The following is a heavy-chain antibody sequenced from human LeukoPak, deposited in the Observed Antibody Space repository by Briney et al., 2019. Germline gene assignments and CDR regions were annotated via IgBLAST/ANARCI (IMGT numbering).Heavy chain of an antibody. V-gene: IGHV3-30*04. CDR3: ARAHYYDSSGLDF. CDR1: EFTFSSYA. D-gene: IGHD3-22*01. J-gene: IGHJ4*02. CDR2: ISYAGSNK. Sequence: PGGSLRLSCAASEFTFSSYAMHWVRQAPGKGLEWVAVISYAGSNKYYADSVKGRFTISRDNAKNSLYLQMNSLRAEDTAVYYCARAHYYDSSGLDFWGQGTLVTVSS.